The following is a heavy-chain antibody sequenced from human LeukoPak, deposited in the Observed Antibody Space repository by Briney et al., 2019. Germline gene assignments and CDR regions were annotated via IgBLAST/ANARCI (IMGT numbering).Heavy chain of an antibody. CDR1: GGTFSSDI. Sequence: GASVKVSCKTSGGTFSSDIISWVRQAPGQGLEWMGEIIPIFSTTNYAQKFQGRVTITADKSTSTAYMELRSLRSDDTAVYYCARDLKYNILTGFRSSFGFDPWGQGTLVTVSS. CDR3: ARDLKYNILTGFRSSFGFDP. CDR2: IIPIFSTT. J-gene: IGHJ5*02. D-gene: IGHD3-9*01. V-gene: IGHV1-69*06.